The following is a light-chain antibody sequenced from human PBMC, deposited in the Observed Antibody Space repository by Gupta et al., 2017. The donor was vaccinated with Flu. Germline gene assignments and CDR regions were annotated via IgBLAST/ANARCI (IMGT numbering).Light chain of an antibody. CDR1: QSLSSG. CDR3: QQYDSYSLT. CDR2: KAS. V-gene: IGKV1-5*03. Sequence: PSTLSAYVGDRVTITCRASQSLSSGLAWYQQKKGKAPNLLIYKASNLEGGGPSRGSGGGSGTEVTLTSSSLQPDDFATEYCQQYDSYSLTFGGGTKVEI. J-gene: IGKJ4*01.